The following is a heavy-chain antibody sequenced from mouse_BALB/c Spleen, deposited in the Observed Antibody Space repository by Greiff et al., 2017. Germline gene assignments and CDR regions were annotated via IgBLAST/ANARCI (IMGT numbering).Heavy chain of an antibody. Sequence: VQLQQPGAELVMPGASVKMSCKASGYTFTDYWMHWVKQRPGQGLEWIGAIDTSDSYTSYNQKFKGKATLTVDESSSTAYMQLSSLTSEDSAVYYCARCDGYPSYAMDYWGQGTSVTVSS. J-gene: IGHJ4*01. D-gene: IGHD2-3*01. CDR1: GYTFTDYW. CDR2: IDTSDSYT. CDR3: ARCDGYPSYAMDY. V-gene: IGHV1-69*01.